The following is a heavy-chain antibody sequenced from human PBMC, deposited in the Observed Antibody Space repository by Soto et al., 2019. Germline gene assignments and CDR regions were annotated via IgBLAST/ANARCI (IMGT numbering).Heavy chain of an antibody. J-gene: IGHJ4*02. CDR1: GGSISSSSYY. Sequence: PSETLSLTCTVSGGSISSSSYYWGWIRQPPGKGLEWIGSIYYSGSTYYNPSLKSRVTISVDTSKNQFSLKLSSVTAADTAVYYCARGIKVATTIDYWGQGTLVTVS. CDR3: ARGIKVATTIDY. D-gene: IGHD5-12*01. CDR2: IYYSGST. V-gene: IGHV4-39*01.